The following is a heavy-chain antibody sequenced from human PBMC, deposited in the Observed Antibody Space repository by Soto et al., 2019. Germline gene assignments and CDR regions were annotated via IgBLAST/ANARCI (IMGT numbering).Heavy chain of an antibody. CDR3: ARGWGYDSNDYYYAY. D-gene: IGHD3-22*01. CDR1: GYTFTSYG. J-gene: IGHJ4*02. CDR2: ISAYNGNT. V-gene: IGHV1-18*01. Sequence: QVQLVQSGAEVKKPGASVKVSCKASGYTFTSYGISWVRQAPGQGLEWMGWISAYNGNTNYAQKFQGRVTIIADESTSTVYMELSSLRSEDTAMYYCARGWGYDSNDYYYAYLGQGTLVIGSS.